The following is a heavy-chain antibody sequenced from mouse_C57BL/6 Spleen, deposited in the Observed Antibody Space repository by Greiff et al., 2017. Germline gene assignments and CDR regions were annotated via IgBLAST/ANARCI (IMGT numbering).Heavy chain of an antibody. D-gene: IGHD4-1*01. CDR1: GYAFTNYL. CDR2: INPGSGGT. Sequence: VQLQESGAELVRPGTSVKVSCKASGYAFTNYLIEWVKQRPGQGLEWIGVINPGSGGTNYNEKFKGKATLTADKSSSTAYMQLSSLTSEDSAVYFCARHWDPYAMDYWGQGTSVTVSS. J-gene: IGHJ4*01. V-gene: IGHV1-54*01. CDR3: ARHWDPYAMDY.